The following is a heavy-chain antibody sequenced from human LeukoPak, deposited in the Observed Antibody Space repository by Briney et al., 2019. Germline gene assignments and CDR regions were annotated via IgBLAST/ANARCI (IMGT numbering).Heavy chain of an antibody. V-gene: IGHV5-51*01. CDR3: ARDPFGGSSVDLDY. CDR1: GYSFTSYW. D-gene: IGHD3-16*01. CDR2: IYPGDSDT. Sequence: GESLKISCTGSGYSFTSYWIGWVRQMPGKGLEWMGIIYPGDSDTRYSPSFQGQVTISADKSISTAYMELSRLRSDDTAVYYCARDPFGGSSVDLDYWGQGTLVTVSS. J-gene: IGHJ4*02.